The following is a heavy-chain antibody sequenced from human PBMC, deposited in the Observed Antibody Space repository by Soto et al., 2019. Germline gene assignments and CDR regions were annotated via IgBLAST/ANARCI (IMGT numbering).Heavy chain of an antibody. V-gene: IGHV4-59*01. Sequence: SETLSLTCTVSVGSISNYYWSWIRQPPGKGLEWIGNNHYSGSTNYNPSLKSRVTISVDTSKNQFSLKLSSVTAADTAVYYCARRPGASYGGSFARGGQGPLVTFSS. J-gene: IGHJ5*02. CDR2: NHYSGST. D-gene: IGHD2-15*01. CDR3: ARRPGASYGGSFAR. CDR1: VGSISNYY.